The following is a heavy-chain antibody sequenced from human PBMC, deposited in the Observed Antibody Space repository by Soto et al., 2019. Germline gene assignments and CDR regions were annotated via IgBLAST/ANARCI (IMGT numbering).Heavy chain of an antibody. CDR1: GFTFSSSW. V-gene: IGHV3-7*03. J-gene: IGHJ6*02. CDR2: IKKDGSET. D-gene: IGHD6-13*01. CDR3: ARELITSWYAGLDV. Sequence: PGGSLRLSCIASGFTFSSSWMTWVRQAPGKGLEWVANIKKDGSETYYVDSLKGRFTISRDDAKNSLFLQMNSLRAEDTAVYYCARELITSWYAGLDVRGQGTTVTVSS.